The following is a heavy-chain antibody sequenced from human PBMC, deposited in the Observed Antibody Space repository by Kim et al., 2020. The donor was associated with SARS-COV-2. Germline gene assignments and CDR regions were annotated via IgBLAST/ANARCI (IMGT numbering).Heavy chain of an antibody. CDR1: GFTFSSYS. CDR3: ARGGDYEYYGMDV. Sequence: GGSLRLSCAASGFTFSSYSMNWVRQAPGKGLEWVSYISSSSSTIYYADSVKGRFTISRDNAKNSLYLQMNSLRAEDTAVYYCARGGDYEYYGMDVWGQGTTVTVSS. V-gene: IGHV3-48*04. J-gene: IGHJ6*02. CDR2: ISSSSSTI.